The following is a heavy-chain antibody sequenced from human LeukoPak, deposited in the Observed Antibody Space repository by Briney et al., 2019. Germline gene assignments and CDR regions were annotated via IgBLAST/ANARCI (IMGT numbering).Heavy chain of an antibody. D-gene: IGHD3-3*01. V-gene: IGHV1-69*05. CDR3: ARGDTIFGVVDY. CDR1: GGTFSSDA. CDR2: IIPIFGTA. J-gene: IGHJ4*02. Sequence: SVKVSSKASGGTFSSDAISWVRQAAGQGLERMGGIIPIFGTANYAQKFQGRVTITTDESTSTAYMELSSLRSEDTAVYYCARGDTIFGVVDYWGQGTLVTVSS.